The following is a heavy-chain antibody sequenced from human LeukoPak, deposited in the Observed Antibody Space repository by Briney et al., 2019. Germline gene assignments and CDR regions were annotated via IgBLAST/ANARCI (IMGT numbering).Heavy chain of an antibody. V-gene: IGHV1-46*01. CDR2: INPSGGST. CDR1: GYTFTSFY. CDR3: ARREYVGYHVGPY. Sequence: ASVKVSCKTSGYTFTSFYMHWVRQAPGQGLEWMGIINPSGGSTTYAQNFQGRVTMTRDTSTSTVYMELSNLRSEDTAVYYCARREYVGYHVGPYWGQGTLVTVSS. D-gene: IGHD2/OR15-2a*01. J-gene: IGHJ4*02.